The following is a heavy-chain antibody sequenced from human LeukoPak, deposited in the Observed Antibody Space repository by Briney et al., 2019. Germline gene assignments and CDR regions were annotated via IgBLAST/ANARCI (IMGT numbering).Heavy chain of an antibody. Sequence: GGSLRLSCAASGFTFSSYSMNWVRQAPGKGLEWVSYISSSSSTIYYADSVKGRFTISRDNAKNSLYLQMNSLRAEDTAVYYFGKFGCGGVIIDYWGQGPLVTVSS. J-gene: IGHJ4*02. CDR1: GFTFSSYS. V-gene: IGHV3-48*01. CDR2: ISSSSSTI. D-gene: IGHD3-16*01. CDR3: GKFGCGGVIIDY.